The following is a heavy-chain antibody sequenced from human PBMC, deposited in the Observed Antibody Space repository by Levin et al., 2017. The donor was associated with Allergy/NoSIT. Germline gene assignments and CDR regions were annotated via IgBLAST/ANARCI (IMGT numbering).Heavy chain of an antibody. CDR2: ISSSSSYI. D-gene: IGHD3-22*01. CDR3: ARDGYDSSGYYYSYYYYYGMDV. J-gene: IGHJ6*02. CDR1: GFTFSSYS. V-gene: IGHV3-21*01. Sequence: GGSLRLSCAASGFTFSSYSMNWVRQAPGKGLEWVSSISSSSSYIYYADSVKGRFTISRDNAKNSLYLQMNSLRAEDTAVYYCARDGYDSSGYYYSYYYYYGMDVWGQGTTVTVSS.